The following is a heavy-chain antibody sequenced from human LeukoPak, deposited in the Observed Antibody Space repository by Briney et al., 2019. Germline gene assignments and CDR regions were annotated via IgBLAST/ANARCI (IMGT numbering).Heavy chain of an antibody. Sequence: GGSLRLSCSASGFTLSSYAMHCVRQAPGKGLEYVSTISSNGGSTYYADSVKGRFTISRDNSKNTLYLQMSSLRAEDTSLYYCGSSTIVRGVIDYWGQGTLVTVSS. CDR1: GFTLSSYA. CDR3: GSSTIVRGVIDY. V-gene: IGHV3-64D*09. CDR2: ISSNGGST. J-gene: IGHJ4*02. D-gene: IGHD3-10*01.